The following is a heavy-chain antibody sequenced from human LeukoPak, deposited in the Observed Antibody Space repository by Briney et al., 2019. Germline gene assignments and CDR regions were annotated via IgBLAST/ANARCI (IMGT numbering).Heavy chain of an antibody. J-gene: IGHJ5*02. CDR1: GDSVSSHSAA. D-gene: IGHD2-15*01. Sequence: SQTLSLACAISGDSVSSHSAAWNWIRQSPSRGLEWLGRTYYRSKWYNDYAVSVKSRITINPDTSKNQFSLQLNSVTPEDTAVYFCAANLGYCSGGSCFSWFDPWGQGTLVTVSS. CDR3: AANLGYCSGGSCFSWFDP. CDR2: TYYRSKWYN. V-gene: IGHV6-1*01.